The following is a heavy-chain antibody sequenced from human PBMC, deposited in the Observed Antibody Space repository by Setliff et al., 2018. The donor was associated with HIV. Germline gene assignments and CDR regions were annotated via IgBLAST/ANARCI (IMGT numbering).Heavy chain of an antibody. V-gene: IGHV4-38-2*02. D-gene: IGHD4-4*01. CDR3: ARSVMTTTNYFDY. CDR2: IYHSGNT. CDR1: GYSISSDYW. J-gene: IGHJ4*02. Sequence: KLPETLSLTCTVSGYSISSDYWWGWIRQPPGKGLEWIGSIYHSGNTYYNPSLKSRVIISVDMSKNQFSLKLTSVTAADTAVFYCARSVMTTTNYFDYWGPGTLVTVSS.